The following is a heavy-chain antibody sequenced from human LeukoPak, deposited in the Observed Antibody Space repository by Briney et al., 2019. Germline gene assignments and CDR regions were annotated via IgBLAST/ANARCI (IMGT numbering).Heavy chain of an antibody. Sequence: PGGSLRLSCAASGFTFSSYGMLWVRQAPDRGLEWVGVISYDGSNKYYADSVKDRFTISRDNSKNTLFLQMSSLRAEDTALYYCAKDWGDYSDSTGYYHLGAFDVWGQGTMVTVSS. CDR2: ISYDGSNK. CDR3: AKDWGDYSDSTGYYHLGAFDV. CDR1: GFTFSSYG. D-gene: IGHD3-22*01. V-gene: IGHV3-30*18. J-gene: IGHJ3*01.